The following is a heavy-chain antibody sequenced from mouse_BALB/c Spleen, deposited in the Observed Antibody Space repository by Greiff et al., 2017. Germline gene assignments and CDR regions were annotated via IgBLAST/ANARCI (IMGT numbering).Heavy chain of an antibody. CDR1: GYTFTSYT. V-gene: IGHV1-4*01. CDR2: INPSSGYT. J-gene: IGHJ1*01. CDR3: ARDGGTGYFEV. Sequence: VQLQQSGAELARPGASVKMSCKASGYTFTSYTMHWVKQRPGQGLEWIGYINPSSGYTNYNQKFKDKATLTADKSSSTAYMQLSSLTSEDSAVYYCARDGGTGYFEVWGAGTTVTVSS. D-gene: IGHD3-3*01.